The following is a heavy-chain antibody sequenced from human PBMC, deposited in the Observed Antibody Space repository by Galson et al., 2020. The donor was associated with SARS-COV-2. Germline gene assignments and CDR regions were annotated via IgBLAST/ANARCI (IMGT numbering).Heavy chain of an antibody. CDR2: MYYRGST. D-gene: IGHD3-3*01. CDR3: ARAGRITVFGVLSYGMDV. V-gene: IGHV4-39*01. CDR1: GGSISSTSDY. Sequence: ETSETLSLTCTVSGGSISSTSDYWGWIRQPPGKGLEWIGSMYYRGSTYYNPSLKSRVTISVDTSKNQFSLKLSSVTAADTAVYYCARAGRITVFGVLSYGMDVWGQGPRSPSP. J-gene: IGHJ6*02.